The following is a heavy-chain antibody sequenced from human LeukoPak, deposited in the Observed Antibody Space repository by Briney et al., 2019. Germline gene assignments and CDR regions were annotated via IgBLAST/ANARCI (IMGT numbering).Heavy chain of an antibody. CDR1: GGSISSYY. CDR3: ARYQSGASDI. J-gene: IGHJ3*02. V-gene: IGHV4-4*07. D-gene: IGHD3-3*01. CDR2: ISTSGSA. Sequence: SETLSLTCTVSGGSISSYYWSWIRQPAGKGLEWIGRISTSGSATYNPSLKSRVTTSVDTSKNQFSLEVSSVTAADTAVYYCARYQSGASDIWGQGTMVTVSS.